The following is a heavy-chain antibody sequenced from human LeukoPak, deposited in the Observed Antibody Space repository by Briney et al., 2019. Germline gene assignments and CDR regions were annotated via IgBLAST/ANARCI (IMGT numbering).Heavy chain of an antibody. CDR1: GGSISSNTYY. D-gene: IGHD1-26*01. CDR3: ASPSKWELSDLGC. CDR2: IYYTGTT. Sequence: KPSETLSLTCTVSGGSISSNTYYWAWIRQPPGKGLEWIGSIYYTGTTYYNPSLKSRVTISVDTSSNRFSLQLRSVTAADTATYYCASPSKWELSDLGCWGRGTLVTVSS. J-gene: IGHJ4*01. V-gene: IGHV4-39*01.